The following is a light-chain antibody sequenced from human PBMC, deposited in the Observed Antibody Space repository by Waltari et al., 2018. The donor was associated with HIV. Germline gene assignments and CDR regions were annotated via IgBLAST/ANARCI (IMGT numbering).Light chain of an antibody. J-gene: IGLJ1*01. CDR3: GTWDSALSGHYV. V-gene: IGLV1-51*01. Sequence: QSVLTQPPSVSAAPGQKVTISCSGASSNIGNNYVAWYQQVPGTDPKILIYDNNNRPSGIPDRVSGSKSGTSATLDIAGLQTGDEADYYCGTWDSALSGHYVFGTGTKVTVL. CDR2: DNN. CDR1: SSNIGNNY.